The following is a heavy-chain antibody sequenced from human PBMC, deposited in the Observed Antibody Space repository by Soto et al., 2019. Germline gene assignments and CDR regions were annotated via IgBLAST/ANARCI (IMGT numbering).Heavy chain of an antibody. CDR2: ISSSSSYI. V-gene: IGHV3-21*01. CDR3: ARDGDYVWGIYRWSDAFDI. J-gene: IGHJ3*02. CDR1: GFTFSSYS. D-gene: IGHD3-16*02. Sequence: EVQLVESGGGLVKPGGSLRLSCAASGFTFSSYSMNWVRQAPGKGLECVSSISSSSSYIYYADSVKGRFTISRDNAKNQLYLQMNSLRAEDTAVYYCARDGDYVWGIYRWSDAFDIWGQGTMVTGSS.